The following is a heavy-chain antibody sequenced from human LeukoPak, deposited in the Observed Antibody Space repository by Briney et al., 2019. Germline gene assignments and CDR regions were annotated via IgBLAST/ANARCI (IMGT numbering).Heavy chain of an antibody. CDR2: ISGGTT. Sequence: GGSLRASCTASGFTFGDYLMSWFRQALGKGLEWIGFISGGTTEYAASVKGRFTISRDDSTSIAYLQMNSLTTEDTAVYYCSRGSGWLSVYWGQGTLVTVSS. J-gene: IGHJ4*02. CDR3: SRGSGWLSVY. V-gene: IGHV3-49*03. D-gene: IGHD6-19*01. CDR1: GFTFGDYL.